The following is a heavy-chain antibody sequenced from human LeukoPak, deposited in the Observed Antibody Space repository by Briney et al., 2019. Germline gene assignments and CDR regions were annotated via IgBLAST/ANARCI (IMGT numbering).Heavy chain of an antibody. CDR2: INHSGST. D-gene: IGHD3-10*01. CDR3: ARLNRRIGIYGSGSSHRRNWFDP. J-gene: IGHJ5*02. V-gene: IGHV4-34*01. Sequence: KASETLSLTCAVYGGSFSGYYWSWIRQPPGKGLEWIGEINHSGSTNYNPSLKSRVTISVDTSKNQFSLKLSSVTAADTAVYYCARLNRRIGIYGSGSSHRRNWFDPWGQGTLVTVSS. CDR1: GGSFSGYY.